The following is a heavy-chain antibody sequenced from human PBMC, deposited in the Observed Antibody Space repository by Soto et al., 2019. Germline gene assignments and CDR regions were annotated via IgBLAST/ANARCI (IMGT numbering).Heavy chain of an antibody. D-gene: IGHD3-10*01. CDR3: ARAMVRGKNYYGMDV. J-gene: IGHJ6*02. Sequence: EVQLVQSGAEVKKPGESLKISCKGSGYSFTSYRIGWVRQMPGKGLEGMGIIYPGDSDTRYSPSFQGQVTISADKSISTAYLQWSSLKASDTAMYYCARAMVRGKNYYGMDVWGQGTTVTVSS. CDR2: IYPGDSDT. V-gene: IGHV5-51*03. CDR1: GYSFTSYR.